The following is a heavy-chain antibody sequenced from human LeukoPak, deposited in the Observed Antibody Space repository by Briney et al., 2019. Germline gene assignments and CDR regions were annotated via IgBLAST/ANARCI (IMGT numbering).Heavy chain of an antibody. J-gene: IGHJ4*02. Sequence: SETLSLPCAVYGGSFSGYYWSWLRQPPGKGLEWIGEINQSGSTNHNPALKSRVTISVDTSKNQFSLKLSSVTAADTAVYYRARLIVGATPDYWGQGTLVTVSS. CDR3: ARLIVGATPDY. CDR1: GGSFSGYY. CDR2: INQSGST. V-gene: IGHV4-34*01. D-gene: IGHD1-26*01.